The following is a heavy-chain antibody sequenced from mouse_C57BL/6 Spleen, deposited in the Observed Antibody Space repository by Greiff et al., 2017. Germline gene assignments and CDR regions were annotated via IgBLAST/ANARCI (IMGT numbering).Heavy chain of an antibody. CDR1: GYTFTDYN. V-gene: IGHV1-18*01. CDR2: INPNNGGT. D-gene: IGHD1-1*01. CDR3: AREGGSSYAMDY. J-gene: IGHJ4*01. Sequence: EVKLQQSGPELVKPGASVKIPCKASGYTFTDYNMDWVKQSHGKSLEWIGDINPNNGGTIYNQKFKGKATLTVDESSSTAYMELRSLTSEDTAVYYCAREGGSSYAMDYWGQGTSVTVSS.